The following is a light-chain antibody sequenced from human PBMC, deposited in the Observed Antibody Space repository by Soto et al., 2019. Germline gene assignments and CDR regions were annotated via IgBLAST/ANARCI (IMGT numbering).Light chain of an antibody. V-gene: IGLV1-51*01. J-gene: IGLJ1*01. CDR1: SSNIGDNY. CDR3: RTWDSSLGVFV. CDR2: DNN. Sequence: QSVLTQPPSVSAAPGQKVTISCSGSSSNIGDNYVSWYQQLPGTAPKFLIYDNNKRPSGIPDRFSGSKSGTSATLGITGLQTGDEADYYCRTWDSSLGVFVFGTGTKLTVL.